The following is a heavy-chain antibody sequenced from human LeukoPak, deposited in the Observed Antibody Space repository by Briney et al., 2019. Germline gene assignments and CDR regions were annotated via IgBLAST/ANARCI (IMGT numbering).Heavy chain of an antibody. V-gene: IGHV1-18*01. CDR1: GYTFTSYG. D-gene: IGHD6-13*01. J-gene: IGHJ4*02. CDR3: ARDRTAYSSSWYYFDY. Sequence: ASVKVSCKASGYTFTSYGISGVRQAPGQGLEGMGWISAYNGNTNYAQKLQGRATMTTDASTSTAYMELRSLRSDDTAVYYCARDRTAYSSSWYYFDYWGQGTLVTVSS. CDR2: ISAYNGNT.